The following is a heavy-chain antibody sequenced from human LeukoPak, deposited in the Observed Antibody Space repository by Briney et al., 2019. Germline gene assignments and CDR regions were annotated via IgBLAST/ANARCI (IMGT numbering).Heavy chain of an antibody. J-gene: IGHJ6*03. CDR1: GFTFSNYA. CDR2: FSGSGGST. V-gene: IGHV3-23*01. Sequence: GGSLRLSCAASGFTFSNYAMSWVRQAPGKGLEWVSAFSGSGGSTYYADSVKGRFTISRDNAKNSLYLQMNSLRAEDTALYYCARAGDYTYYYYYMDVWGKGTTVTVSS. CDR3: ARAGDYTYYYYYMDV. D-gene: IGHD4-17*01.